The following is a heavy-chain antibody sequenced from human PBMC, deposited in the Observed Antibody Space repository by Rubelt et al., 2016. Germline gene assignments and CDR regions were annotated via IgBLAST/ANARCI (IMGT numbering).Heavy chain of an antibody. CDR1: GGTFSTNA. CDR2: IIPIFGTA. J-gene: IGHJ4*02. D-gene: IGHD5-24*01. V-gene: IGHV1-69*01. Sequence: QVQLVQSGAEAKKPGSSVKVSCKASGGTFSTNAINWVRQAPGQGLEWMGGIIPIFGTANYAQNFQGRVTITAGDTTRPSYMHRRSLRDEEAAVYYCARGEMYTTDYWGQGTVVTVSS. CDR3: ARGEMYTTDY.